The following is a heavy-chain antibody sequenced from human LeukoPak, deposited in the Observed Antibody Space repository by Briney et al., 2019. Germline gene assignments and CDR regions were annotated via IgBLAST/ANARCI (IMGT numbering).Heavy chain of an antibody. D-gene: IGHD3-16*01. CDR2: INPSGGST. CDR3: ARAEGGELGGFDP. J-gene: IGHJ5*02. V-gene: IGHV1-46*01. Sequence: ASVKVSCKASGYTFTSYYMHWVRQAPGQGLEWMGIINPSGGSTSYAQKFQGRVTMTRDTSTSTVYMEPSSLRSEDTAVYYCARAEGGELGGFDPWGQGTLVTVSS. CDR1: GYTFTSYY.